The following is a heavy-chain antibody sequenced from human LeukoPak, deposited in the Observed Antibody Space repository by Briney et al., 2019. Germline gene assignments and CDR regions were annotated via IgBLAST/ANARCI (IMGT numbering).Heavy chain of an antibody. Sequence: PSETLSLTCTVSGGSISSYYWSWIRQPAGKGLEWIGRIYTSGSTNYNPSLKSRVTMSVDTSKNQFSLKLSSVTAADTAVYYCAPAGYYGSGSYRADVWGKGTTVTISS. J-gene: IGHJ6*04. CDR3: APAGYYGSGSYRADV. D-gene: IGHD3-10*01. CDR1: GGSISSYY. CDR2: IYTSGST. V-gene: IGHV4-4*07.